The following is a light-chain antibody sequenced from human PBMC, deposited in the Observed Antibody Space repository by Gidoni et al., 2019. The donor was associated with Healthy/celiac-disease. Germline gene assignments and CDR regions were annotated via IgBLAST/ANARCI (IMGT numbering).Light chain of an antibody. V-gene: IGLV2-23*01. CDR1: SSDVGSYNL. CDR3: CSYAGSSSYV. J-gene: IGLJ1*01. Sequence: QSALTQPASVSGSPGPSITISCTGTSSDVGSYNLVSWYQQQPGKAPKLMIYEGSKRPSGVSNRFSGSKSGNTASLTISGLQVEDEADYYCCSYAGSSSYVFGTGTKVTVL. CDR2: EGS.